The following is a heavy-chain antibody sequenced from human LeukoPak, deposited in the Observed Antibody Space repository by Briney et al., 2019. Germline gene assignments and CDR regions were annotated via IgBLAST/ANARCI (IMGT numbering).Heavy chain of an antibody. D-gene: IGHD2-2*01. Sequence: SETLSLTCAVSGGSISSGGYSWSWIRQPPGKGLEWIGYLYHSGSTYYNPSLKSRVTISVDRSKNQFSLKLSSVTAADTAVYYCARGDILVPAEIDCWGQGTLVTVSS. J-gene: IGHJ4*02. V-gene: IGHV4-30-2*01. CDR3: ARGDILVPAEIDC. CDR2: LYHSGST. CDR1: GGSISSGGYS.